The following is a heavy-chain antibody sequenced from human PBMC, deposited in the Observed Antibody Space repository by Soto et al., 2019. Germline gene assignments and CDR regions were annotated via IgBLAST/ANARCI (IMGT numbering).Heavy chain of an antibody. Sequence: QVQLVQCGAEVKKPGSSVKVSCKASGGTFGSYTISWVRQAPGQGLEWMGRIIPILGIANYAQKFQGRVTITADKSTSTAYMELSSLRSEDTAVYYCARAGIAAAGTLYYFDYWGQGTLVTVSS. V-gene: IGHV1-69*02. CDR3: ARAGIAAAGTLYYFDY. CDR2: IIPILGIA. J-gene: IGHJ4*02. D-gene: IGHD6-13*01. CDR1: GGTFGSYT.